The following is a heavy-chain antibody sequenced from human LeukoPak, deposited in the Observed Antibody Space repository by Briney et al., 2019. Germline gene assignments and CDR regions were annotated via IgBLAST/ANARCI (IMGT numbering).Heavy chain of an antibody. D-gene: IGHD6-19*01. J-gene: IGHJ4*02. CDR3: ARVGYDGIAVAGTWDY. Sequence: SVKVSCKASGGTFSSYAISWVRQAPGQGLEWMGRIIPILGIANYAQKFQGRVTITADKSTSTAYMELSSLRSEDTAVYYCARVGYDGIAVAGTWDYWGQGTLVTVSS. V-gene: IGHV1-69*04. CDR2: IIPILGIA. CDR1: GGTFSSYA.